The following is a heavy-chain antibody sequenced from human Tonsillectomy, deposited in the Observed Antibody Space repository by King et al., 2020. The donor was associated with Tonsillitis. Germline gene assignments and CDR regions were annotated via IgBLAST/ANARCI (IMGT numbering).Heavy chain of an antibody. CDR2: IYPGDSDT. Sequence: QLVQSGAEVKKPGESLKISCKGSGYSFTSYWIAWVRQMPGKGLEWMGIIYPGDSDTRYSPSIQGQVTIPADKSISTAYLQWSSLKASDTAMYYCASLSSTWPHHYFDRDVWGQGTTVTVSS. J-gene: IGHJ6*02. D-gene: IGHD2-2*01. V-gene: IGHV5-51*01. CDR3: ASLSSTWPHHYFDRDV. CDR1: GYSFTSYW.